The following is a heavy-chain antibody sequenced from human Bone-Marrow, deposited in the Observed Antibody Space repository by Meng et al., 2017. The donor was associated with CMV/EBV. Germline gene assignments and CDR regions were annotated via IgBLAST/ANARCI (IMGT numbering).Heavy chain of an antibody. CDR2: FYSSGSA. D-gene: IGHD6-13*01. CDR1: GASVSSYF. CDR3: ARSIVRNSWSYFDS. V-gene: IGHV4-59*02. J-gene: IGHJ4*02. Sequence: SETLSLTCTVSGASVSSYFWHWIRQPPGKGLEWIGYFYSSGSANYNPSLKSRVTMSADKSTNQFSLKLSSVTAADTAVYFCARSIVRNSWSYFDSWGQGTVVTVSS.